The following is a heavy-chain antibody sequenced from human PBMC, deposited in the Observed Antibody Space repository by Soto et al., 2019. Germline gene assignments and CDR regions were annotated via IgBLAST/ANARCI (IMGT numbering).Heavy chain of an antibody. V-gene: IGHV3-23*01. CDR2: FSGSGGST. Sequence: PGGPLRLSCAASGFTFSSYAMSSVRQAPGKGLELVSDFSGSGGSTYYADAVKGRLTISRDPSKNTLHLQMNSLRAEDTAGYYCAKDRVAARLYDNWFDPWGQGT. D-gene: IGHD6-6*01. CDR3: AKDRVAARLYDNWFDP. J-gene: IGHJ5*02. CDR1: GFTFSSYA.